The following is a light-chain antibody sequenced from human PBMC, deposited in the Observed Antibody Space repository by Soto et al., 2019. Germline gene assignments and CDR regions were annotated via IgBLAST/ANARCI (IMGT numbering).Light chain of an antibody. CDR2: AAS. CDR3: QQSYTTPHT. Sequence: DIQMTQSPSSLSASVGDRVTITCRASQSISSYLNWYQQKPGKAPKLLIYAASSLQSGIPSRFSGNGSGTDFTHTISSLQSQDFATYYCQQSYTTPHTFGQGTKLEI. J-gene: IGKJ2*01. V-gene: IGKV1-39*01. CDR1: QSISSY.